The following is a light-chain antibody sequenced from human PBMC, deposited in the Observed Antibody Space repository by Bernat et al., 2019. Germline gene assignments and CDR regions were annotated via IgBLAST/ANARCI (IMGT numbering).Light chain of an antibody. CDR2: SNN. CDR1: SSNIGRNT. CDR3: AAWDDSRNGPV. V-gene: IGLV1-44*01. J-gene: IGLJ2*01. Sequence: QSVLTQPPSASGTPGQRVTISCSGSSSNIGRNTVNWYQQVPGTAPKALIYSNNQRPPGVPDRFSGSKSGTSASLAISGLQSEDEADYYCAAWDDSRNGPVFGGGTMLTVL.